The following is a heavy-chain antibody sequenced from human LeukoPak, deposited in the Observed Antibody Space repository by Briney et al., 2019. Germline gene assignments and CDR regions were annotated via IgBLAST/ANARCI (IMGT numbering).Heavy chain of an antibody. CDR1: GFTFSTYA. CDR3: ARYCSGVSCYSGYDY. D-gene: IGHD2-15*01. J-gene: IGHJ4*02. Sequence: GGSLRLSCAASGFTFSTYAMHWVRQTPGKGLEYVSAISTNGGGTYYANSVKSRFTISRDNSKNTLYLQMGSLRAEDMAVYYCARYCSGVSCYSGYDYWGQGTLVTVSS. CDR2: ISTNGGGT. V-gene: IGHV3-64*01.